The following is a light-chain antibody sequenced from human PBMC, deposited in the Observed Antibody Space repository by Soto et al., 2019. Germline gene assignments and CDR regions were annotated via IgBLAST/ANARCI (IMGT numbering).Light chain of an antibody. V-gene: IGKV1-5*03. J-gene: IGKJ2*01. CDR1: QSISDW. Sequence: DIQMTQSPSTLSASIGDRVTITCRASQSISDWLAWHQQKPGKAPKLLIYKASILESGVPSRFSGSGFGTEFTLTINSLQPDDFATYYCQQSHSTPPTFGPGTKLEIK. CDR2: KAS. CDR3: QQSHSTPPT.